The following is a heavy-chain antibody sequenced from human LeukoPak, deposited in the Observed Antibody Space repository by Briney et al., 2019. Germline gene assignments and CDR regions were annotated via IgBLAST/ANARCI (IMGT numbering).Heavy chain of an antibody. CDR3: ARDWRITMVRGVRALDY. CDR2: IKQDGSEK. Sequence: GGSLRLSCAASGFTFSSYWMSWVRQAPGKGLEWVANIKQDGSEKYYVDSVKGRFTISRDNAKNSLYLQMNSLRAEDTAVYYCARDWRITMVRGVRALDYWGQGTLVTVSS. D-gene: IGHD3-10*01. V-gene: IGHV3-7*01. J-gene: IGHJ4*02. CDR1: GFTFSSYW.